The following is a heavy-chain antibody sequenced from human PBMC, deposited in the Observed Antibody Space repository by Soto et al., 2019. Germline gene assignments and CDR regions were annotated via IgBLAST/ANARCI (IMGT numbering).Heavy chain of an antibody. CDR2: IYSSGST. CDR1: GGSIINYY. CDR3: ARQTTYSSSWFDY. V-gene: IGHV4-4*07. J-gene: IGHJ5*01. Sequence: SETLSLTCTVSGGSIINYYWTWIRQPAGKGLGWVGRIYSSGSTSYNPSLKSRLTMSVXXXXXXFXLXLXAXTAAXTALYYCARQTTYSSSWFDYWGDGTMVT. D-gene: IGHD6-13*01.